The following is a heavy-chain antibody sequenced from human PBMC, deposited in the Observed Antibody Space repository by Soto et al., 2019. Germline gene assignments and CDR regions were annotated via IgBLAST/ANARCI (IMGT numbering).Heavy chain of an antibody. V-gene: IGHV1-18*04. D-gene: IGHD3-10*01. Sequence: GFSVKVSCKASGYTFTSYGISWVRQAPGQGLEWMGWISAYNGNTNYAQKLQGRVTMTTDTSTSTAYMELRSLRSDDTAVYYCARVSFELWFGELLDYFDYWGQGTLVTVSS. J-gene: IGHJ4*02. CDR2: ISAYNGNT. CDR1: GYTFTSYG. CDR3: ARVSFELWFGELLDYFDY.